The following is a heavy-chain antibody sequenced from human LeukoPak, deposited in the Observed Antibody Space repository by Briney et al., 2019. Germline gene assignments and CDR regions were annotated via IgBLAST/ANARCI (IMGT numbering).Heavy chain of an antibody. CDR2: IYSGGST. CDR3: ANLDIVTTIGSFFA. CDR1: GLTVSTMY. D-gene: IGHD5-12*01. V-gene: IGHV3-53*01. Sequence: GESLTLSCAPSGLTVSTMYMSWVRQAPGKGLEWVSIIYSGGSTFYTDSVKGRFTISRDNSQNTLYLQMNSLRAENTAVYYCANLDIVTTIGSFFAGGQGSLVPVS. J-gene: IGHJ4*02.